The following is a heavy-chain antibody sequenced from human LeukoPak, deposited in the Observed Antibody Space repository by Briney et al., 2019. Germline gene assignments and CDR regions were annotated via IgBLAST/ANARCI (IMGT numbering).Heavy chain of an antibody. D-gene: IGHD3-10*01. CDR1: GCTFSSYA. J-gene: IGHJ5*02. CDR3: ARARAYGSGSYYNKNWFDP. V-gene: IGHV1-69*05. Sequence: SVKVSRKASGCTFSSYAISWVRQAPGQGLEWMGRIIPIFGTANYAQKFQGRVTITTDESTSTAYMELSSLRSEDTAVDYCARARAYGSGSYYNKNWFDPWGQGTLVTVSS. CDR2: IIPIFGTA.